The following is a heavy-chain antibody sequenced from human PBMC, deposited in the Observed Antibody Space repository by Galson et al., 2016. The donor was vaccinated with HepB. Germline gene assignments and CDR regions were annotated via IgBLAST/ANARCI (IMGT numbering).Heavy chain of an antibody. CDR3: AKDWGLGV. V-gene: IGHV3-30-3*02. D-gene: IGHD3-16*01. Sequence: SLRLSCAASGFTFSIEAMYWVRQAPDKGLEFVAATSYDGETKYYADSVRGRFTISRDNSKNTLYLQMNNLRVEDTALYYCAKDWGLGVWGQGTTVTVSS. J-gene: IGHJ6*02. CDR2: TSYDGETK. CDR1: GFTFSIEA.